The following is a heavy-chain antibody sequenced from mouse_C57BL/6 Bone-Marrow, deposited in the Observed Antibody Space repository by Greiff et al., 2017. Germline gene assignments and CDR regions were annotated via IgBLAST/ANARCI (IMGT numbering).Heavy chain of an antibody. V-gene: IGHV1-54*01. CDR2: INPGSGGT. CDR3: ARGGLRRMDY. Sequence: QVQLQQSGAELVRPGTSVKVSCKASGYAFTNYLIEWVKQRPGQGLEWIGVINPGSGGTNYNEKFKGKATLTADKSSSTAYMQLSSLTSADSAVYFCARGGLRRMDYWGQGTSVTVSS. D-gene: IGHD2-4*01. J-gene: IGHJ4*01. CDR1: GYAFTNYL.